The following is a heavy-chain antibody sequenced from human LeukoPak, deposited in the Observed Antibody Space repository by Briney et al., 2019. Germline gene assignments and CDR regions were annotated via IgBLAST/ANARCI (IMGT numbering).Heavy chain of an antibody. J-gene: IGHJ4*02. D-gene: IGHD3-10*01. CDR2: ISSSSSYI. Sequence: PSETLSLTCAVSGGSISSSNWWSWVRQPPGKGLEWVSSISSSSSYIYYADSVKGRFTISRDNAKNSLSLQMNNLRVEDTAVYYCARAGSHWHYVYWGQGTVVTVSS. CDR1: GGSISSSN. V-gene: IGHV3-21*01. CDR3: ARAGSHWHYVY.